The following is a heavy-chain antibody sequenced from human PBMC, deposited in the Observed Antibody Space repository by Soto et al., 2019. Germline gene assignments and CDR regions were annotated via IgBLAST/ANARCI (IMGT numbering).Heavy chain of an antibody. V-gene: IGHV1-2*04. CDR3: ARGHSYGSHYYYGMDV. Sequence: GASVKVSCEASGYTFTGYYMHWVRQAPGQGLEWMGWINPNSGGTNYAQKFQGWVTMTRDTSISTAYMELSRLRSDDTAVYYCARGHSYGSHYYYGMDVWGQGTTVTVSS. D-gene: IGHD5-18*01. J-gene: IGHJ6*02. CDR2: INPNSGGT. CDR1: GYTFTGYY.